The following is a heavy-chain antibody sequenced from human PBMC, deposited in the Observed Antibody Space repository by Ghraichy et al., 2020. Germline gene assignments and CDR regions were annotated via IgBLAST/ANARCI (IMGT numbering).Heavy chain of an antibody. CDR2: IYYSGST. D-gene: IGHD3-3*01. Sequence: SETLSLTCTVSGGSISSSSYYWGWIRQPPGKGLEWIGSIYYSGSTYYNPSLKSRVTISVDTSKNQFSLKLSSVTAADTAVYYCARPYYDFWSGYFIGWFDPWGQGTLVTVSS. CDR3: ARPYYDFWSGYFIGWFDP. J-gene: IGHJ5*02. CDR1: GGSISSSSYY. V-gene: IGHV4-39*07.